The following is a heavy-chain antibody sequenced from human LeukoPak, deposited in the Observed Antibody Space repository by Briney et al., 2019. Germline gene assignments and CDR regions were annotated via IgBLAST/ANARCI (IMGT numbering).Heavy chain of an antibody. CDR2: ISNNGGYT. CDR1: GFTFSSYG. V-gene: IGHV3-23*01. Sequence: PGGSLRLSCAASGFTFSSYGMQWVRQAPGKGLEWVSAISNNGGYTYYADSVQGRFTISRDNSKSTLCLQMNSLRAEDTAVYYCAKQLGYCSDGSCYFPYWGQGTLVTVSS. D-gene: IGHD2-15*01. CDR3: AKQLGYCSDGSCYFPY. J-gene: IGHJ4*02.